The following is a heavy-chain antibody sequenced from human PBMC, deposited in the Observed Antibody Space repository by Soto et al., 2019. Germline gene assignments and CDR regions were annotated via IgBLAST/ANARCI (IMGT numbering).Heavy chain of an antibody. J-gene: IGHJ6*02. V-gene: IGHV3-21*01. CDR2: ISSSSSYI. Sequence: EVQLVESGGGLVKPGGSLRLACAASGFTFSSYSMNWGRQAPGKGLEWVSSISSSSSYIDYADSVKGRFTISRDNAKNSLYLQMNSLRAEDTAVYSCARDRVIVGATANYYYGMDVWGQGTTVTVSS. D-gene: IGHD1-26*01. CDR3: ARDRVIVGATANYYYGMDV. CDR1: GFTFSSYS.